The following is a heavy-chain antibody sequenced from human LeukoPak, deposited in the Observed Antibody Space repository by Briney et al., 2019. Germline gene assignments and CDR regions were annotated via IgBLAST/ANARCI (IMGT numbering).Heavy chain of an antibody. CDR3: VRYSSYDPFDY. V-gene: IGHV1-46*01. CDR1: GYTFTSYY. Sequence: GASVKVSCKASGYTFTSYYMHWVRQAPGQGREWMGLINPISGTTTYAQRFQGRVTMTWDTCTSTVYMELSSLRSEDTAVYYCVRYSSYDPFDYWGQGTLVNVSS. J-gene: IGHJ4*02. CDR2: INPISGTT. D-gene: IGHD5-12*01.